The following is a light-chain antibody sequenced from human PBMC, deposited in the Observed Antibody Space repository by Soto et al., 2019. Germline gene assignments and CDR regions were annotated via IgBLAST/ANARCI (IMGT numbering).Light chain of an antibody. CDR2: GTS. CDR3: QKYRTSPTT. CDR1: QSLGSSY. J-gene: IGKJ2*01. V-gene: IGKV3-20*01. Sequence: EIVLAQSPGTLSLSPGERDTLSCRASQSLGSSYLAWYQQKPGQAPRLLIYGTSCRATGIPDRFSGSESGTDFTLTISRLEPEDFAVYYCQKYRTSPTTFGQGTKLEI.